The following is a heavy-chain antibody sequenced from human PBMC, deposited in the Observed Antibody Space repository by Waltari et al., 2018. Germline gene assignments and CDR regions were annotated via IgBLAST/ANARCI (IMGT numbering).Heavy chain of an antibody. D-gene: IGHD6-19*01. Sequence: QVQLVESGGGVVQPGGSLRLSCAASGFTFSSYGMHWVRQAPGKGLEWVAFRRYDGSNKYYADSVKGRFTISRDNSKNTLYLQMNSLRAEDTAVYYCAKDSLRPIAVAGKGNYWGQGTLVTVSS. CDR3: AKDSLRPIAVAGKGNY. CDR1: GFTFSSYG. V-gene: IGHV3-30*02. J-gene: IGHJ4*02. CDR2: RRYDGSNK.